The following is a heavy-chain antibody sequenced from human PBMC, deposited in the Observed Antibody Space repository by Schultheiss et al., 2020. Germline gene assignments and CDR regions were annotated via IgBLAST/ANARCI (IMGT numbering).Heavy chain of an antibody. CDR2: IKSKSDGGTT. Sequence: GGSLRLSCAASGFTFSNAWMSWVRQAPGKGLEWVGRIKSKSDGGTTDYAAPVKGRFTISRDDSKTTLYLQLNSLKTEDTALYYCATGATVTTEMGFDYWGQGTLVTVSS. CDR1: GFTFSNAW. D-gene: IGHD4-17*01. V-gene: IGHV3-15*01. J-gene: IGHJ4*02. CDR3: ATGATVTTEMGFDY.